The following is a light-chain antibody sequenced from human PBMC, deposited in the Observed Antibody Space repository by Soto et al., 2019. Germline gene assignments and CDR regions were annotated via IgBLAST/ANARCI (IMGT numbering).Light chain of an antibody. CDR2: GAS. CDR1: QGVSSY. J-gene: IGKJ5*01. V-gene: IGKV1-9*01. Sequence: DIQLTQSPSSLSASVGDRATITCRASQGVSSYLAWCQQKPGESPKLLIYGASTLQSGVPQRFSGSGSGTESTLTPSTLQPQDFSTYYCDKRMSYPSTFGQGTRLEIK. CDR3: DKRMSYPST.